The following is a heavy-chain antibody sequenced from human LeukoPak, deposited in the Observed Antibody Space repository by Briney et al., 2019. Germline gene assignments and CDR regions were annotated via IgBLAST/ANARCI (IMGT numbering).Heavy chain of an antibody. D-gene: IGHD6-19*01. CDR1: GGTFSSYT. CDR3: ARWSLGSSGTNWFDP. J-gene: IGHJ5*02. V-gene: IGHV1-69*02. CDR2: IIPILGIA. Sequence: GASVKVSCTASGGTFSSYTISWVRQAPGQGLEWMGRIIPILGIANYAQKFQGRVTITADKSTSTAYMELSSLRSEDTAVYYCARWSLGSSGTNWFDPWGQGTLVTVPS.